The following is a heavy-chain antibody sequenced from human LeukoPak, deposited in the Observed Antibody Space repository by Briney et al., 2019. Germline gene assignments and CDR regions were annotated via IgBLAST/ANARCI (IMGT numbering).Heavy chain of an antibody. CDR2: IRYDGSNK. J-gene: IGHJ4*02. CDR3: AKDGGVTIFGADPAFFDY. D-gene: IGHD3-3*01. V-gene: IGHV3-30*02. Sequence: PGGSLRLSCAASGFTFSSYGMHWVRQAPGKGLEWVAFIRYDGSNKYYADSVKGRFTISRDNSKNTLYLQMNSLRAEDTAVYYCAKDGGVTIFGADPAFFDYWGQGTLVTVSS. CDR1: GFTFSSYG.